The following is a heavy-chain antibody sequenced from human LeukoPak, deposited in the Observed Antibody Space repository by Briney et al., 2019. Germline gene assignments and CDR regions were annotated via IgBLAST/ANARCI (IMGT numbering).Heavy chain of an antibody. J-gene: IGHJ4*02. V-gene: IGHV3-21*01. D-gene: IGHD2-15*01. CDR1: GFTFSSYS. CDR3: ARRYCSGGSCYCDY. Sequence: PGGSLRLSCAASGFTFSSYSMIWVRQAPGKGLEWGSSISSSSSYIYYADSVKGRFTISRDNANNSLYLQMSSLRAEDTAVYYCARRYCSGGSCYCDYWGQGTLVTVSS. CDR2: ISSSSSYI.